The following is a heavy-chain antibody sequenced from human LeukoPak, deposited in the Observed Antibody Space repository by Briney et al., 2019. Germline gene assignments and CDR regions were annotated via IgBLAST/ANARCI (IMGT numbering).Heavy chain of an antibody. CDR2: IYSGGST. CDR1: GFRVNNKY. D-gene: IGHD1-26*01. CDR3: ATDRGVGTNLGFDY. V-gene: IGHV3-53*01. J-gene: IGHJ4*02. Sequence: GGSLRLSCAASGFRVNNKYMSWVRQAPGRGLEWVSVIYSGGSTYYADSVTGRFTISRDNSNNTVYLHMNSLRAEDTGVYYCATDRGVGTNLGFDYWGQGILVIVSS.